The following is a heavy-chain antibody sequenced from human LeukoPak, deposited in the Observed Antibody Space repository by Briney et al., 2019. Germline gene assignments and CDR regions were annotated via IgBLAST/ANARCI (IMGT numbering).Heavy chain of an antibody. CDR3: ARGRLPPSTTYYIGYYYMDV. CDR2: INDSGST. Sequence: PAETLTLTCTVYGQSFSDYAWTWIRQPPGGGLEWIGQINDSGSTAYNRSLKKRVTIFVGKLKNQSFLDLSSVTAADTAVYYCARGRLPPSTTYYIGYYYMDVWGKGTTVTVSS. J-gene: IGHJ6*03. V-gene: IGHV4-34*01. D-gene: IGHD3-10*01. CDR1: GQSFSDYA.